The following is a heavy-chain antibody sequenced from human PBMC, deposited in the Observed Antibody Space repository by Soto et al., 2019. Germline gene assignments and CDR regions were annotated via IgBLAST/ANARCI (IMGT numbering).Heavy chain of an antibody. CDR2: ISGSGNYT. D-gene: IGHD4-17*01. Sequence: PGGSLRLSCAASGFAFSSYSMNWFRQAPGKGLEWVSSISGSGNYTHYADSVKGRFTISRDNSKNTLYLQMNSLRAEDTAVYYCAKANHDYGGALAPFDYWGQGTLVTVSS. CDR3: AKANHDYGGALAPFDY. V-gene: IGHV3-21*01. CDR1: GFAFSSYS. J-gene: IGHJ4*02.